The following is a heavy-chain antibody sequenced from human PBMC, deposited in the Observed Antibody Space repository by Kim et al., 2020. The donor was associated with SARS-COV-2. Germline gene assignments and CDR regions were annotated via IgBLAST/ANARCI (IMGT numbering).Heavy chain of an antibody. CDR2: ISSSGSTI. J-gene: IGHJ4*02. Sequence: GGSLRLSCAASGFTFSDYYMSWIRQAPGKGLEWVSYISSSGSTIYYADSVKGRFTISRDNAKNSLYLQMNSLRAEDTAVYYCASPKTAMIPNPFDYWGQGTLVTVSS. V-gene: IGHV3-11*04. CDR1: GFTFSDYY. D-gene: IGHD5-18*01. CDR3: ASPKTAMIPNPFDY.